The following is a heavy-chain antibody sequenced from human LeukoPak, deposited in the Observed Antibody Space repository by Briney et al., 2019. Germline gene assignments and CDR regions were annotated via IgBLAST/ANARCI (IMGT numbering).Heavy chain of an antibody. Sequence: ASVKVSCKASGYTFTGYYIHWVRQAPGQGLEWMGWINPSSGGAKYAQNFQGRVIMTTDTSVSTAYMELSSLRPDDTAVYYCARSSPPTYYHFYYYMDVWGKGSTVTVSS. CDR2: INPSSGGA. V-gene: IGHV1-2*02. J-gene: IGHJ6*03. CDR1: GYTFTGYY. CDR3: ARSSPPTYYHFYYYMDV. D-gene: IGHD6-13*01.